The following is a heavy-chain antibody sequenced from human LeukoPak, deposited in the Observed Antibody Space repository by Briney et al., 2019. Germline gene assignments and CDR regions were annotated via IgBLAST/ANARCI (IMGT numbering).Heavy chain of an antibody. CDR3: ARGKAEYSSSPDY. CDR2: IYTSGST. V-gene: IGHV4-61*02. CDR1: GGSISSSSYY. D-gene: IGHD6-6*01. J-gene: IGHJ4*02. Sequence: SETLSLTCTVSGGSISSSSYYWSWIRQPAGKGLEWIGRIYTSGSTNYNPSLKSRVTISVDTSKNQFSLKLSSVTAADTAVYYCARGKAEYSSSPDYWGQGTLVTVSS.